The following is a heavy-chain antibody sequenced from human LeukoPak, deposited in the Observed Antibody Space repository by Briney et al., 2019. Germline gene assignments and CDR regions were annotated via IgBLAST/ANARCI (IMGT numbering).Heavy chain of an antibody. Sequence: PGGSLRLSCAASGFTFSSYAMSWVRQAPGKGLEWVSGISSSGGSTYYADSVKGRFTISRDNSKNTLYLQMNSLRAEDTAVYYCAKDGQYSSSSPYYFDYWGQGTLVTVSS. CDR1: GFTFSSYA. D-gene: IGHD6-6*01. CDR2: ISSSGGST. V-gene: IGHV3-23*01. CDR3: AKDGQYSSSSPYYFDY. J-gene: IGHJ4*02.